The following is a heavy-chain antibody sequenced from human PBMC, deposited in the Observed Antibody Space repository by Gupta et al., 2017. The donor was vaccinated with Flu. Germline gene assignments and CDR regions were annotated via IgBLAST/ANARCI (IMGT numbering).Heavy chain of an antibody. CDR2: IISTTTYI. V-gene: IGHV3-21*01. CDR3: VRGERDTGINWFDS. Sequence: EVQLVESGGGLVKPGGSLRLSCAASGFVFSRFHMKWVRQSPGKGLRLVPSIISTTTYIYYGDSMSGRFPISRDIVKNSVFLQMNSLVAEDTAVYFCVRGERDTGINWFDSWGQGSLVTFSA. J-gene: IGHJ5*01. CDR1: GFVFSRFH. D-gene: IGHD1-26*01.